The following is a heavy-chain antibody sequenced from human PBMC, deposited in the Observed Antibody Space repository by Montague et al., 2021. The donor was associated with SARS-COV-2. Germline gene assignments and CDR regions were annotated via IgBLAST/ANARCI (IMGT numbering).Heavy chain of an antibody. J-gene: IGHJ6*02. D-gene: IGHD6-19*01. V-gene: IGHV2-70*11. CDR1: GFSLNTSGMC. CDR2: IDWDDDK. CDR3: ARNDAPSAEAVDV. Sequence: PALVKPTQTLTLTCTFSGFSLNTSGMCVSWIRQPPGKALEWLARIDWDDDKYYSTSLKTRLTISKDTSKNQVVLTMTNMDPVDTATYYCARNDAPSAEAVDVWGQGTMVTVSS.